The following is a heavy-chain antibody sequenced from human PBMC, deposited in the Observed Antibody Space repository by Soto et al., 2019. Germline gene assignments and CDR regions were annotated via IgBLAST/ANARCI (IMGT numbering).Heavy chain of an antibody. CDR3: ANPPSEDELWYYFDY. Sequence: GGSLRLSCAASGFTFSSYAMSWVRQAPGKGLEWVSAISGSGGSTYYADSVKGRFTISRDNSKNTLYLQMNSLRAEDTAVYYCANPPSEDELWYYFDYWGQGTLVTVSS. CDR2: ISGSGGST. CDR1: GFTFSSYA. D-gene: IGHD5-18*01. J-gene: IGHJ4*02. V-gene: IGHV3-23*01.